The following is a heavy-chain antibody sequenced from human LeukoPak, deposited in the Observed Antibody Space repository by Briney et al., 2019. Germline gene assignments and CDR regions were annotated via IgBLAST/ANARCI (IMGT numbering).Heavy chain of an antibody. Sequence: GRSLRLSCAASGLTFSSYGMHWVRQAPGKGLEWVAVISYDGSNKYYADSVKGRFTISRDNSKNTLYLQMNSLRAEDTAVYYCAKEGYCYGWFDYWGQGTLVTVSS. J-gene: IGHJ4*02. D-gene: IGHD5-18*01. CDR2: ISYDGSNK. CDR3: AKEGYCYGWFDY. CDR1: GLTFSSYG. V-gene: IGHV3-30*18.